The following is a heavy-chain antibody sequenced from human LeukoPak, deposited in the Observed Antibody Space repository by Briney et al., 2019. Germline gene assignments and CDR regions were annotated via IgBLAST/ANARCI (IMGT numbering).Heavy chain of an antibody. CDR2: IKFDDGGT. CDR1: GYNLIDHA. CDR3: ARDSPTGYYYGSGSYTEFDY. V-gene: IGHV1-2*02. Sequence: GASVKVSCKASGYNLIDHALHWVRQAPGQGLEWMGWIKFDDGGTSYGRKFRGRVTMSRDTSVSTVYMELSRLRSDDTAVYYCARDSPTGYYYGSGSYTEFDYWGQGTLVTVSS. J-gene: IGHJ4*02. D-gene: IGHD3-10*01.